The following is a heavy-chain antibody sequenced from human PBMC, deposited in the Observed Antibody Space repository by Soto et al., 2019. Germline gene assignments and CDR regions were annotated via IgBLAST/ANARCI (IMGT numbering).Heavy chain of an antibody. V-gene: IGHV3-23*01. CDR1: GFTFSNYA. CDR2: ITRTDST. D-gene: IGHD1-26*01. CDR3: AKALVGEVGATDY. J-gene: IGHJ4*02. Sequence: GGSLRLSCTASGFTFSNYAMSWVRQAPGKELEWVSAITRTDSTYYADSVKGRFTISRDNSRNTLYLQMNSLGAEDAALYYCAKALVGEVGATDYWGQGTLVTVSS.